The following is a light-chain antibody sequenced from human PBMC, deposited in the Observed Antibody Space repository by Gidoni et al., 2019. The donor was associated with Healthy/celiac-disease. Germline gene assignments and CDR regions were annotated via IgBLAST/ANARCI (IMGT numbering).Light chain of an antibody. V-gene: IGKV3-15*01. Sequence: EIVMTQSPATLSVSPGARATLSCRASQSVSSNLAWYQQKTGQAPRLLIYGASTRATGIPARFSGSGSGTEFTLTISSLQSEDFAVYYCQQYNNWPLTFGGGTKVEIK. J-gene: IGKJ4*01. CDR3: QQYNNWPLT. CDR1: QSVSSN. CDR2: GAS.